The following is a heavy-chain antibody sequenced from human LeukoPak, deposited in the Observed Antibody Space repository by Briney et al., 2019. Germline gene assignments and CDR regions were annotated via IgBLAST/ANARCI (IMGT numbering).Heavy chain of an antibody. Sequence: SETLSLTCTVSGGSISSYYWSWIRQPPGKGLEWIGYIYYSGSTNYNPSLKSRVTISLDTSKNQLSLKLSSVTAADTAVYYCARHSGIVVTPAAMDYWGQGTLVTVSS. J-gene: IGHJ4*02. CDR1: GGSISSYY. CDR2: IYYSGST. V-gene: IGHV4-59*08. D-gene: IGHD2-2*01. CDR3: ARHSGIVVTPAAMDY.